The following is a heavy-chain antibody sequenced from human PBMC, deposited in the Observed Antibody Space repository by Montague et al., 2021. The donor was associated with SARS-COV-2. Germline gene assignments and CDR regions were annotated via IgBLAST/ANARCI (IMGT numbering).Heavy chain of an antibody. CDR1: SGSISNDIYY. V-gene: IGHV4-39*01. Sequence: SLTCTVSSGSISNDIYYWGWIRQPPGKGPEWIGGSRYGGTSYYNPSLKSRVTISIDTSKNQCSLKMTAVTAADTAVYFCARQDIQLGFDLWGRGTLVTVSS. D-gene: IGHD1-1*01. CDR2: SRYGGTS. J-gene: IGHJ2*01. CDR3: ARQDIQLGFDL.